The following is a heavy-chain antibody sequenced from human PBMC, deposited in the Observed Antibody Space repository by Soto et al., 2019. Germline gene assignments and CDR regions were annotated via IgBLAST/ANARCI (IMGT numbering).Heavy chain of an antibody. CDR3: AKDAPRRSGWCYFDY. CDR2: ISAGGDRT. D-gene: IGHD6-19*01. J-gene: IGHJ4*02. Sequence: DVQVLDSGGGLVQPGGSLRLSCVASGFPFNNQDMCWVRQAPGKGLEWVSGISAGGDRTYYADSVKGRFTISRDNSKNMLYLQMNTLRGEDTAVYYCAKDAPRRSGWCYFDYWGQGTLVTVSS. CDR1: GFPFNNQD. V-gene: IGHV3-23*01.